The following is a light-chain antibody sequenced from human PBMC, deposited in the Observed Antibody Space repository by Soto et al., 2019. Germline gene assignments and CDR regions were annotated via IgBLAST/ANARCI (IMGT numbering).Light chain of an antibody. CDR2: DVS. J-gene: IGLJ1*01. CDR3: SSYTSSSSYV. CDR1: SSDIGGFYH. Sequence: QLVLTQPASVSDSPGQSITISCIGTSSDIGGFYHVSWHQQHPGKAPKLIIYDVSNRPSGVSNRFSGSKTGNTASLIISGLQAEDEADYYCSSYTSSSSYVFGSGTKVTVL. V-gene: IGLV2-14*03.